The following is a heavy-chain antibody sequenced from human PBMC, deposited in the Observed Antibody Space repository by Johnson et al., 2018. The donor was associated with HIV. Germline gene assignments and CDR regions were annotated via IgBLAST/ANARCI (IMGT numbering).Heavy chain of an antibody. D-gene: IGHD6-6*01. V-gene: IGHV3-7*05. CDR3: ARANGQLGGAFDI. J-gene: IGHJ3*02. CDR1: GFTFSSYW. CDR2: IKQDGSEK. Sequence: VQLVESGGGLVQPGGSLRLSCAVSGFTFSSYWMTWVRQAPGKGLEWVANIKQDGSEKYYVDSVKGRFTISRDNAKNSLYLQMNSLRAEDTAVYYCARANGQLGGAFDIWGQGTMVTVS.